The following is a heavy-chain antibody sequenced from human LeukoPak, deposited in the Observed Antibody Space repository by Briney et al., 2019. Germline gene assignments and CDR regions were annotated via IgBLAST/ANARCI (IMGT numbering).Heavy chain of an antibody. CDR3: ARREDSSGYYYSSFDY. Sequence: PSETLSLTCAVYGGSFSGYYWSWIRQPPGKGLEWIGEINHSGSTNYNPSLKSRVTISVDTSKNQFSLKPSSVTAADTAVYYCARREDSSGYYYSSFDYWGQGTLVTVSS. J-gene: IGHJ4*02. CDR2: INHSGST. CDR1: GGSFSGYY. D-gene: IGHD3-22*01. V-gene: IGHV4-34*01.